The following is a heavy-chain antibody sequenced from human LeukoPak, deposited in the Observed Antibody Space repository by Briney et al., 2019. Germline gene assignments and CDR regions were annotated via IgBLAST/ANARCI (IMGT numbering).Heavy chain of an antibody. J-gene: IGHJ2*01. Sequence: SETLSLTCAVYGGSFSGYYWSWIRQPPGKGLEWIGEINHRRSTNYNPSLKSRVTMSVDTSKNQFSLNLSSVTAADTAVYYCARAAVLRGVRHFDLWGRGTLVTVSS. D-gene: IGHD3-10*01. CDR1: GGSFSGYY. CDR3: ARAAVLRGVRHFDL. V-gene: IGHV4-34*01. CDR2: INHRRST.